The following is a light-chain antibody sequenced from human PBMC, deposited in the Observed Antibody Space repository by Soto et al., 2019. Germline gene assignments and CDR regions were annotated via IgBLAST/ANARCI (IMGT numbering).Light chain of an antibody. CDR2: DAS. CDR1: QSVSSSY. Sequence: EIVLTQSPGTLSLSPGERATLSCRASQSVSSSYLAWYQQKPGQAPRLLIYDASSRATGIPDRFSGSGSGTDFTLTISRLEPEDFAVYYCQQYGASPFTFGPGTRVEI. V-gene: IGKV3-20*01. CDR3: QQYGASPFT. J-gene: IGKJ3*01.